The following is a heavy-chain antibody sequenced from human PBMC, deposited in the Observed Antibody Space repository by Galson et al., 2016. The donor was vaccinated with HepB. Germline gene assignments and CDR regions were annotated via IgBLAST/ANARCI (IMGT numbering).Heavy chain of an antibody. V-gene: IGHV1-46*01. Sequence: SVKVSCKASGYTFTSYYMHWVRQAPGQGLEWMGIINPSGGSTSYAQKFQGRVTMTRDTSKNHLSLRLSSVTAADTAVYYCARPRINTQGFYFDHWGQGTLVTVSS. J-gene: IGHJ4*02. CDR1: GYTFTSYY. CDR2: INPSGGST. D-gene: IGHD3-10*01. CDR3: ARPRINTQGFYFDH.